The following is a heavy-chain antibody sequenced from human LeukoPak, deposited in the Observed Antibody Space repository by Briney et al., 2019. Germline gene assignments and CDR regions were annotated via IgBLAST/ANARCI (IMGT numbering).Heavy chain of an antibody. CDR2: INPSGGST. D-gene: IGHD6-13*01. CDR3: ARGGSSWESDY. CDR1: GYTFTNYC. V-gene: IGHV1-46*01. J-gene: IGHJ4*02. Sequence: ASVKVSCKASGYTFTNYCMHWVRQGPGQGLEWMGIINPSGGSTSYPQKFQGRVTMTRDTSTSTVYMELSSLRSEDTAVYYCARGGSSWESDYWGQGTLVTVSS.